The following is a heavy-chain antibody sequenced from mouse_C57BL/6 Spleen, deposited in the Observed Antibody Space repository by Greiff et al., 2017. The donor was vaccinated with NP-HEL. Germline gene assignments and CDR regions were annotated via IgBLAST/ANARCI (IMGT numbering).Heavy chain of an antibody. D-gene: IGHD1-1*01. CDR2: IYPGSGST. CDR3: AVYGSSPAWFAY. V-gene: IGHV1-55*01. J-gene: IGHJ3*01. CDR1: GYTFTSYW. Sequence: QVQLQQSGAELVKPGASVKMSCKASGYTFTSYWITWVKQRPGQGLEWIGDIYPGSGSTNYNEKFKSKATLTVDTSSSTAYMQLSSLTSEDSAVYYCAVYGSSPAWFAYWGHRTLVTVSA.